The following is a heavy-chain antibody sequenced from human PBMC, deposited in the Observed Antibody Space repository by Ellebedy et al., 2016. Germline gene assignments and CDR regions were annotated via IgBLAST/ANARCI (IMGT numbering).Heavy chain of an antibody. V-gene: IGHV4-59*08. CDR2: ISKSGGT. J-gene: IGHJ5*02. CDR1: GDSVNNYY. Sequence: SETLSLTCTVSGDSVNNYYWNWVRQPPGEGLEWIGCISKSGGTIYNPSLESRLTMSLDTSRNQFSLNLRSVTATDTAGYYCAKREAMVSETGPGSWLDPWGQGTLVTVSS. CDR3: AKREAMVSETGPGSWLDP. D-gene: IGHD4/OR15-4a*01.